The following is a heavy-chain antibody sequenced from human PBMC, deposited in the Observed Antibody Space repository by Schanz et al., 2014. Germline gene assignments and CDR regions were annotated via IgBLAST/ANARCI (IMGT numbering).Heavy chain of an antibody. CDR3: ARGPSQGYSYGHNIGAYYYGMDV. D-gene: IGHD5-18*01. Sequence: QVQLVQSGAEVKKPGSSVKVSCKASRSTFSSYTISWVRQARGQGLEWVGRFIPILDVGNYAQQFQGRVTITADKSSDTAYMELSSLRSEDTAVYYCARGPSQGYSYGHNIGAYYYGMDVWGQGTTVTVSS. V-gene: IGHV1-69*02. J-gene: IGHJ6*02. CDR1: RSTFSSYT. CDR2: FIPILDVG.